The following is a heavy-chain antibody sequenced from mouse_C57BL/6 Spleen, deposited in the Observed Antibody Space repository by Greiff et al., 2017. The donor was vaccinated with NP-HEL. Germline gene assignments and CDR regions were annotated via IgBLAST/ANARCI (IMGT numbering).Heavy chain of an antibody. CDR2: ISSGGDYI. V-gene: IGHV5-9-1*02. Sequence: EVQVVESGEGLVKPGGSLKLSCAASGFTFSSYAMSWVRQTPEKRLEWVAYISSGGDYIYYADTVKGRFTISRDNARNTLYLQMSSLKSEDTAMYYCTRDVHYYGSSWFAYWGQGTLVTVSA. J-gene: IGHJ3*01. D-gene: IGHD1-1*01. CDR1: GFTFSSYA. CDR3: TRDVHYYGSSWFAY.